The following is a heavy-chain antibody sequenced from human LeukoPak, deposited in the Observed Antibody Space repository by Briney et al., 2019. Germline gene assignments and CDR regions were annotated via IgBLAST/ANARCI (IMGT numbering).Heavy chain of an antibody. Sequence: GGSLRLSCAASGFTFDDYATHWVRQAPGKGLEWVALISWEGQTTYYADSVRGRFTISRDNSKNSLYLQMNSLRTEDTAFYYCTRGTDYGSATNYFDSWGQGTLVSVSS. CDR3: TRGTDYGSATNYFDS. V-gene: IGHV3-43*01. CDR2: ISWEGQTT. J-gene: IGHJ4*02. CDR1: GFTFDDYA. D-gene: IGHD3-10*01.